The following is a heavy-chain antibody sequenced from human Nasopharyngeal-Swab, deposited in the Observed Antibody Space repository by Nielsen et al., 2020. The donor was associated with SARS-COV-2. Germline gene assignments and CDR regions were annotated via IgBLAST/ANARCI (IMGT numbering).Heavy chain of an antibody. D-gene: IGHD3-16*01. J-gene: IGHJ6*02. V-gene: IGHV1-3*01. CDR2: IIAGNGNT. Sequence: VSVKVSCKASGYTFTSFAMHWVRQAPGQRLEWIGWIIAGNGNTKYSQKFQGRVTITRDTSASTAYMELSSLRSEDTAVYYCARVGAGGPNYYYYYGLDVWGQGATVTVSS. CDR3: ARVGAGGPNYYYYYGLDV. CDR1: GYTFTSFA.